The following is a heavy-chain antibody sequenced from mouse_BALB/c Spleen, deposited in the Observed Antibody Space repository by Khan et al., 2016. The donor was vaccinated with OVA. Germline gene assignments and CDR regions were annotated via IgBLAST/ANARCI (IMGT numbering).Heavy chain of an antibody. CDR2: INSDGYYT. CDR1: GFTFSTYG. CDR3: ARHLTGSFAY. J-gene: IGHJ3*01. D-gene: IGHD4-1*01. V-gene: IGHV5-6*01. Sequence: EVELVESGGDLMKPGGSLKLSCAASGFTFSTYGMSWVRQTPDKRLEWVATINSDGYYTYYPHSLQGRFTISRNNSKNTLYLQMSSLKSEDTAMYYCARHLTGSFAYWGQGTLVTVSA.